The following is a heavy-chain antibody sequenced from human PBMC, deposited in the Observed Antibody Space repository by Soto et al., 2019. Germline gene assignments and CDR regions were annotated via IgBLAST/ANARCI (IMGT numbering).Heavy chain of an antibody. D-gene: IGHD2-15*01. CDR2: ISGSAGST. CDR3: AKNGGGSCYGLVLLCCMDV. J-gene: IGHJ6*02. CDR1: GFTFSRDA. Sequence: EVQLVESGGGLVQPGGSLRLSCAASGFTFSRDAMSWVRQAPGKGLEWVSAISGSAGSTYYADSVKGRFTISRDNSKTTLYLQMSGRIAEDTDVYYCAKNGGGSCYGLVLLCCMDVWGQGTAVTVSS. V-gene: IGHV3-23*04.